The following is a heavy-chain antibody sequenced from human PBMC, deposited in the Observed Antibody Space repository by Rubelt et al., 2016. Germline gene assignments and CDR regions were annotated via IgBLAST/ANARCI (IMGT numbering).Heavy chain of an antibody. Sequence: QVQLQQWGAGLLKPSETLSLTCAVYGGSFSGYYWSWIRQPPGKGLEWIGEINHSGSTNYNPSLKSRVTISVDTSKNQFSLKLSSVTAADTAVYYCARGGLDWGSRYRSSSTHDYWGQGTLVTVSS. CDR1: GGSFSGYY. J-gene: IGHJ4*02. V-gene: IGHV4-34*01. CDR2: INHSGST. CDR3: ARGGLDWGSRYRSSSTHDY. D-gene: IGHD7-27*01.